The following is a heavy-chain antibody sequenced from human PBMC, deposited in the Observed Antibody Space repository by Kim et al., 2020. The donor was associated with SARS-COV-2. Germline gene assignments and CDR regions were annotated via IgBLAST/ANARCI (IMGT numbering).Heavy chain of an antibody. J-gene: IGHJ5*02. V-gene: IGHV3-66*01. D-gene: IGHD6-19*01. Sequence: YYADSVKGRFTISRDNSKNTLYLQMNSLRAEDTAVYYSARDLAYSGSFDPWGQGTLVTVSS. CDR3: ARDLAYSGSFDP.